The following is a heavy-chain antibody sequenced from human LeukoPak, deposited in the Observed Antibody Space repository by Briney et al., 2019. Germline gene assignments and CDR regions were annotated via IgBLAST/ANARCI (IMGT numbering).Heavy chain of an antibody. J-gene: IGHJ4*02. CDR1: GYTFTTYW. V-gene: IGHV5-51*01. D-gene: IGHD2-2*01. CDR3: VRHLSDITSCPNY. CDR2: IYPGDSRT. Sequence: NRGASLKISCKGSGYTFTTYWIGWVRQMPGKGLEWMGIIYPGDSRTTYSSSFQGQVTISADKSISTAYLQWSSLKASDTAIYYCVRHLSDITSCPNYWGPGTLITVAS.